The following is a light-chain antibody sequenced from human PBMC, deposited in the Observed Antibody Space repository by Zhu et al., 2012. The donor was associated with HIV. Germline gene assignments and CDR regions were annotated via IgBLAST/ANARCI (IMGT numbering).Light chain of an antibody. J-gene: IGKJ2*01. Sequence: DIQMTQSPSTLSASVGDRVTLTCRASQSINNWLAWYQQKPGRAPKLLIYKASSLESGVPSRFSGSGSETEFTLTISSLQPDDFATYYCQQYYSHYTFGQGTKAGDQT. CDR3: QQYYSHYT. V-gene: IGKV1-5*03. CDR1: QSINNW. CDR2: KAS.